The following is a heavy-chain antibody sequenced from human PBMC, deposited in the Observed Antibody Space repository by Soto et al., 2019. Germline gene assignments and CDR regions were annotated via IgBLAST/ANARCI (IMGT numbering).Heavy chain of an antibody. V-gene: IGHV1-2*04. J-gene: IGHJ6*02. CDR3: ARGDSTDCSNGVCSFFYNHDMDV. CDR1: GYSFTDYH. CDR2: INPKSGGT. Sequence: ASVKVYCKASGYSFTDYHIHWVRQAPGQGLEWLGRINPKSGGTSTAQKFQGWVTITTDTSISTASMELTRLTSDDTAIYYCARGDSTDCSNGVCSFFYNHDMDVWGQGTTVTVSS. D-gene: IGHD2-8*01.